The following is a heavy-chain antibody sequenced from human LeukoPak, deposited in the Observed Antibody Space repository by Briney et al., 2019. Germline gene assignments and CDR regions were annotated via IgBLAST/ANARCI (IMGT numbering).Heavy chain of an antibody. CDR3: ARDCSNGVCFPLDY. D-gene: IGHD2-8*01. CDR2: ITTYNGDK. CDR1: GYTLSEYV. Sequence: ASVKVSCKASGYTLSEYVISWVRRAPGQGLEWVGWITTYNGDKKYSQKFQGRVTMTTDTSTSTYYMELRSLRSDDTAVYYCARDCSNGVCFPLDYWGQGTLVTVST. V-gene: IGHV1-18*01. J-gene: IGHJ4*02.